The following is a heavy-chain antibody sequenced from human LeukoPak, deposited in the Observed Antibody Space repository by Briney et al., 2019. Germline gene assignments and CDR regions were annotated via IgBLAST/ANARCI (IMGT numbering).Heavy chain of an antibody. CDR1: GYTFTGYY. Sequence: ASVKVSCKASGYTFTGYYMHWVRQAPGQGLEWMGWISAYNGNTNYAQKLQGRVTMTTDTSTSTAYMELRSLRSDDTAVYYCARDLRAEMATIGNGFDPWGQGTLVTVSS. D-gene: IGHD5-24*01. J-gene: IGHJ5*02. CDR2: ISAYNGNT. V-gene: IGHV1-18*04. CDR3: ARDLRAEMATIGNGFDP.